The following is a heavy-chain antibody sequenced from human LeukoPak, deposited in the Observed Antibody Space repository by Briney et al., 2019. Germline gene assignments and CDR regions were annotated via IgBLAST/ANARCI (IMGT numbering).Heavy chain of an antibody. V-gene: IGHV3-7*01. CDR1: GFTFSRYW. CDR3: ARGLNYYGISGYLPTGY. J-gene: IGHJ4*02. Sequence: PGGSLRLSCAASGFTFSRYWMSWVRQAPGKGLEWVAYIKQDGSEKYYVDSVKGRFSISRDNAQDSLYLQMNSLRAEDTAVYYCARGLNYYGISGYLPTGYWGQGTLVTVSS. D-gene: IGHD3-22*01. CDR2: IKQDGSEK.